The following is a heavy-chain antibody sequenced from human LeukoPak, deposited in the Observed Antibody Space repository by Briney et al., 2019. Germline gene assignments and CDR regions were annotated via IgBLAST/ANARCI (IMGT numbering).Heavy chain of an antibody. CDR3: AGYDFGVDNDYFYGMDV. D-gene: IGHD3-3*01. Sequence: GASVKVSCKASGGTFSSYAISWVRQAPGQGLEWMGGIIPIFGTANYAQKFQGRVTITADESTSTAYMELSSLRSEDTAVYYCAGYDFGVDNDYFYGMDVWGQGTTVTVSS. CDR2: IIPIFGTA. CDR1: GGTFSSYA. J-gene: IGHJ6*02. V-gene: IGHV1-69*13.